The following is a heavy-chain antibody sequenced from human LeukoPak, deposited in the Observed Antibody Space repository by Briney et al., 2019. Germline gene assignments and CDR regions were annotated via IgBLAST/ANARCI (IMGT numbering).Heavy chain of an antibody. Sequence: GGSLRLSCAASGFTFSSYGMHWVRQAPGKGLEWVAFIRYDGSNKYYADSVKGRFTISRDNSKNTLYLQMNSLRAEDTAVYYCARGPLGRIVVVPAAPLVFDYWGQGTLVTVSS. V-gene: IGHV3-30*02. CDR2: IRYDGSNK. D-gene: IGHD2-2*01. CDR1: GFTFSSYG. CDR3: ARGPLGRIVVVPAAPLVFDY. J-gene: IGHJ4*02.